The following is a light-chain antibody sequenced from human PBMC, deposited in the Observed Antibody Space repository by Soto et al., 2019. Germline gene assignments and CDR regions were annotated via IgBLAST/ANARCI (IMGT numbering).Light chain of an antibody. Sequence: QSALTQPASVSGSPGQSITISCTGTSSDVGGYDYVSWYQLHPGKAPKLMVFEVSNRPSGVSYRFSGSKSGNTASLTISGLQAEDEADYYCSSYTSTSTRMFGGGTKLTVL. V-gene: IGLV2-14*01. CDR2: EVS. J-gene: IGLJ3*02. CDR3: SSYTSTSTRM. CDR1: SSDVGGYDY.